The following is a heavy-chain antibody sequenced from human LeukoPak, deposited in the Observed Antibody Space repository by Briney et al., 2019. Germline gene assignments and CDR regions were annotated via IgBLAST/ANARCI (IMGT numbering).Heavy chain of an antibody. Sequence: GGSLRLSCTASGFTFGDYAMSWVRQAPGKGLEWAGFIRSKAYGGTTEYAASVKGRFTISRDDSKSIAYLQMNSLKTEDTAVYYCTRDRPYYDFWSGSIGGDFDYWGQGTLVTVSS. D-gene: IGHD3-3*01. V-gene: IGHV3-49*04. CDR2: IRSKAYGGTT. CDR1: GFTFGDYA. CDR3: TRDRPYYDFWSGSIGGDFDY. J-gene: IGHJ4*02.